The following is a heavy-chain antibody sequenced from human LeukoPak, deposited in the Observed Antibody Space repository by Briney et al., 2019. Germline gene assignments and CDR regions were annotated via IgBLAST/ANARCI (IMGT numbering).Heavy chain of an antibody. Sequence: PGRSLRLSCAASGFTFSSYAMHWVRQAPGKGLEWVAVISYDGSNKYYADSVKGRFTISRDNSKNTLYLQMNSLRAEDTAVYYCARDYRVYYGSGLDYWGQGTLVTVSS. CDR2: ISYDGSNK. CDR1: GFTFSSYA. V-gene: IGHV3-30-3*01. D-gene: IGHD3-10*01. CDR3: ARDYRVYYGSGLDY. J-gene: IGHJ4*02.